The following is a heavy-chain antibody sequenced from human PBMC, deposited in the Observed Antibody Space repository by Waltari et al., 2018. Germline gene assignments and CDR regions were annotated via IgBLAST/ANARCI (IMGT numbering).Heavy chain of an antibody. CDR1: GFTFSSYW. V-gene: IGHV3-74*01. CDR3: VRGRLNPGFDY. CDR2: TNTDGSFT. Sequence: EVQLVESGGGLVQPGGSLRLSCAVSGFTFSSYWMHWSRQTQVEGLVWLSRTNTDGSFTNYADSVEGRFTMSRDNAKDTVYLQMNGRRAEDTAIYYCVRGRLNPGFDYWGQGTLVTVSS. J-gene: IGHJ4*02.